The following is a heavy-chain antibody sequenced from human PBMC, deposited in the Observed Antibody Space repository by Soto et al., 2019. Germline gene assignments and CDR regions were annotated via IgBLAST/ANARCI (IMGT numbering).Heavy chain of an antibody. Sequence: GGSLRLSCAASGFTFSSYAMSWVRQAPGKGLEWVSAISGCCVSTYYADSVKGRFTISIDNSKNTLYLQMNSLRAEDTAVYYCAKRPYYYYYMDVWGKGTTVTVSS. CDR2: ISGCCVST. CDR3: AKRPYYYYYMDV. CDR1: GFTFSSYA. J-gene: IGHJ6*03. V-gene: IGHV3-23*01.